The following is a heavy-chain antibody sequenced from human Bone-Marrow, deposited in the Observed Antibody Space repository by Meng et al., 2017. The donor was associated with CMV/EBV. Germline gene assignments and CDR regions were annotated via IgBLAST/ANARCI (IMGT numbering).Heavy chain of an antibody. D-gene: IGHD3-16*02. V-gene: IGHV3-74*01. CDR3: ARDRGYDYVWGSYRYEGPFDY. CDR1: GFTVSSYW. CDR2: INSDGSST. Sequence: GGSLRLSCAASGFTVSSYWMHWVRQAPGKGLVWVSRINSDGSSTSYADSVKGRFTISRDNAKNTLYLQMNSLRAEDTAVYYCARDRGYDYVWGSYRYEGPFDYWGQGTLVTVSS. J-gene: IGHJ4*02.